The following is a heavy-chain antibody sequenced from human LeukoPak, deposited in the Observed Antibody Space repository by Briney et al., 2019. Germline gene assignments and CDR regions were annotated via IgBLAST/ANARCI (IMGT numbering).Heavy chain of an antibody. J-gene: IGHJ5*01. D-gene: IGHD1-26*01. CDR1: GFTVSSNY. Sequence: PGGSLRLSCAASGFTVSSNYMSWVRQAPGKGLEWVSIIYSSGNTYYADSVKGRFTISRDTSKNTLYLQMNSLRAEDTAFYYCAREVGATRGLDSWGQGTLVTVSS. CDR2: IYSSGNT. CDR3: AREVGATRGLDS. V-gene: IGHV3-53*01.